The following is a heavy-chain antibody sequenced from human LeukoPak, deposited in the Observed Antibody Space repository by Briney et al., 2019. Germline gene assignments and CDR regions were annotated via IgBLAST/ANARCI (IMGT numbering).Heavy chain of an antibody. D-gene: IGHD4-17*01. Sequence: PGGSLRLSCASSGFTFSDYYMSWIRQAPGKGLEWVSHISGSSTYTNYADSVKGRFTISRDNAKNSLYLQMNSLRAEDTAVYYCARETDYDYGDYGIDYWGQGTLVTVSS. CDR3: ARETDYDYGDYGIDY. V-gene: IGHV3-11*06. CDR1: GFTFSDYY. CDR2: ISGSSTYT. J-gene: IGHJ4*02.